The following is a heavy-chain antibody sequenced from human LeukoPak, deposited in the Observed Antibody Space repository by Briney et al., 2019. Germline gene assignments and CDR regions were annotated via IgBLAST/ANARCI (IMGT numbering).Heavy chain of an antibody. J-gene: IGHJ3*02. V-gene: IGHV3-64D*06. CDR2: ISSNGGST. Sequence: PGGSLRLSCSASGFTFSSYAMHWVRQAPGKGLEYVSAISSNGGSTYYADSVKGRFTISRDNSKNTLYLQMSSLRAEDTAVYYCVKALTDDAFDIWGQGTMVTVSS. CDR3: VKALTDDAFDI. CDR1: GFTFSSYA.